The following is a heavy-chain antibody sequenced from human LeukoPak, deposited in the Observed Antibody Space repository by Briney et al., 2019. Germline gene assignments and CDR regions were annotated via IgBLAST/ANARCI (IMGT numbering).Heavy chain of an antibody. CDR2: IKQDGSEK. Sequence: GGSLRLSCAASGFTLSTYWMSWVRQAPGKGLEWVAHIKQDGSEKYYVGSVEGRFTISRDNARNSVYLEMNSLRAEDTAVYSCARESTPWRGHIDFWGQGALVTVSS. D-gene: IGHD5-12*01. J-gene: IGHJ4*02. V-gene: IGHV3-7*01. CDR1: GFTLSTYW. CDR3: ARESTPWRGHIDF.